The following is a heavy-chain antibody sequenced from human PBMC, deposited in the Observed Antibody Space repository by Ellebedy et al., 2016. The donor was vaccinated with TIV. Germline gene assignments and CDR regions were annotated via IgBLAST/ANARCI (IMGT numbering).Heavy chain of an antibody. Sequence: ASVKVSCXASGYTFTSHGITWVRQAPGQGLEWMGGIIPIFGKTNYAQKFQDKITLTTDQSTSTAHMEIKSLTSDDTAMYFCARFIQDVVAGAGSKSVHGFDVWGQGTMVTVSS. D-gene: IGHD2-15*01. CDR1: GYTFTSHG. J-gene: IGHJ3*01. CDR2: IIPIFGKT. V-gene: IGHV1-18*04. CDR3: ARFIQDVVAGAGSKSVHGFDV.